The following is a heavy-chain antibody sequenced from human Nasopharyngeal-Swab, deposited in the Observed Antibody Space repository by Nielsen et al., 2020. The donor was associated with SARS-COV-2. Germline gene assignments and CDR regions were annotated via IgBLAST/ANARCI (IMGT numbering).Heavy chain of an antibody. CDR3: VRDWSSPSKTAFDY. J-gene: IGHJ4*02. Sequence: SETLSLTCDVFGGSLRSGDYYWSWIRQPAGEGLEWIGRIYTNGGTNYNPSLTSRVTISVDMSKNQFSLKLTSVTAADTAVYYCVRDWSSPSKTAFDYWGQGFLVTVSS. CDR1: GGSLRSGDYY. CDR2: IYTNGGT. D-gene: IGHD6-6*01. V-gene: IGHV4-61*02.